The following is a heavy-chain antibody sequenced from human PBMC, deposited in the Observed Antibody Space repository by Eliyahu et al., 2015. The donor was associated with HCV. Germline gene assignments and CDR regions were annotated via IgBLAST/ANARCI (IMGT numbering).Heavy chain of an antibody. V-gene: IGHV3-23*03. CDR2: IYSGGNST. D-gene: IGHD5-12*01. CDR1: GFMFSAXA. CDR3: AKLYSGYDLGALGY. J-gene: IGHJ4*02. Sequence: EVQLLESGGGWVQPGGSLRLSCVGSGFMFSAXASGWVRXAPGKGLEGVSVIYSGGNSTNYADSVKGRFTISRDNSKNTLYLQMNSLKADDTAIYYCAKLYSGYDLGALGYWGQGTLVTVSS.